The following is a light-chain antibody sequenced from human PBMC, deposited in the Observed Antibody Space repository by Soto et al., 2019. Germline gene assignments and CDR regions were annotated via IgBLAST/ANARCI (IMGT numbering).Light chain of an antibody. V-gene: IGKV3-15*01. J-gene: IGKJ1*01. CDR1: QSVTSN. CDR3: QQYNNWPRT. CDR2: GAT. Sequence: ELGLTQTPGTLSLSPGDRATLSCGASQSVTSNYLAWYQQKPGQAPRLLIFGATTRATGIPARFSGSGSGTEFTLTISSLQSEDFAVYYCQQYNNWPRTFGQGTKVDIK.